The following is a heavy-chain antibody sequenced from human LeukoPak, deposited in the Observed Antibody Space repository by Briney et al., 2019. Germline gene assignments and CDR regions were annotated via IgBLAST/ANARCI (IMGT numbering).Heavy chain of an antibody. D-gene: IGHD3-3*01. Sequence: PSETLSLTCTVSGGSISSYYWSWIRQPAGKGLEWIGRIYTSGSTNYNPSLKSRVTMSVDTSKNQFSLKLSSVTAADTAVYYCARDLGVTIFGISNGIDVWGQGTTVTVSS. CDR1: GGSISSYY. V-gene: IGHV4-4*07. CDR3: ARDLGVTIFGISNGIDV. CDR2: IYTSGST. J-gene: IGHJ6*02.